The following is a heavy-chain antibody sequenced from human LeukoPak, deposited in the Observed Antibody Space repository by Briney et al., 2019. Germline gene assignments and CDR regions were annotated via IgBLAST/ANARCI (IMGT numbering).Heavy chain of an antibody. CDR2: IYYSGST. Sequence: PSETLSLTCTVSGGSISSGDYYWSWIRQPPGKGLEWIGYIYYSGSTNYNPSLKSRVTISVDTSKNQFSLKLSSVTAADTAVYYCARVPDTTPYYYYYYMDVWGKGTTVTVSS. CDR3: ARVPDTTPYYYYYYMDV. D-gene: IGHD5-18*01. J-gene: IGHJ6*03. CDR1: GGSISSGDYY. V-gene: IGHV4-61*08.